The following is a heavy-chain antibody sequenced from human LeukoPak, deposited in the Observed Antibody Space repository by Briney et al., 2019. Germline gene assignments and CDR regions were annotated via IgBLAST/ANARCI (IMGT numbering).Heavy chain of an antibody. Sequence: GGSLRLSCAGSGFTFSSYWMSWVRQAPGKGLEWVSSISGDSSYIYNAGSVKGRFTISRDNAQASLYMQMISLRADDTAVYYCARVSGRLERQSDLDYWGQGTLVIVSS. D-gene: IGHD1-1*01. CDR3: ARVSGRLERQSDLDY. CDR1: GFTFSSYW. CDR2: ISGDSSYI. V-gene: IGHV3-21*01. J-gene: IGHJ4*02.